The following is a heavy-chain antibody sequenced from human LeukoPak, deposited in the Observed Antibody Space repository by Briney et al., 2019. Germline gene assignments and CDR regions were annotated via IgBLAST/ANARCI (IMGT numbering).Heavy chain of an antibody. CDR3: ARHGPAAHQTHTFDY. CDR1: GGSISSGGYY. CDR2: IYYSGST. J-gene: IGHJ4*02. D-gene: IGHD2-2*01. Sequence: SQTLSLTCTVSGGSISSGGYYWSWIRQHPGKGLEWIGYIYYSGSTYYNPSLKSRVTISVDTSKNRFSLKLSSVTAADTAVYYCARHGPAAHQTHTFDYWGQGTLVTVSS. V-gene: IGHV4-31*03.